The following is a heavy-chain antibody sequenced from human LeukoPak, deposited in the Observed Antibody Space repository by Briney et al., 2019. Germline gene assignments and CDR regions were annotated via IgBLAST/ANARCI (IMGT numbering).Heavy chain of an antibody. V-gene: IGHV3-9*01. CDR2: IYWKSGII. CDR1: GFNFDDTA. Sequence: GGSLRLSCAASGFNFDDTAMHWVRQSPGKGLEWVSGIYWKSGIIGYADSVKGRFTISRHNAKDALYLQMNSLRAEDTALYYCARDQRVRGDIGDFDYWGQGTLVTVSS. D-gene: IGHD3-10*01. J-gene: IGHJ4*02. CDR3: ARDQRVRGDIGDFDY.